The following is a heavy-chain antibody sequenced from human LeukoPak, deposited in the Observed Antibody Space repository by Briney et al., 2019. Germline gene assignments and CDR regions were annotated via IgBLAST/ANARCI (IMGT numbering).Heavy chain of an antibody. D-gene: IGHD4-11*01. CDR2: ISSSSSYI. CDR1: GFTFSSYS. CDR3: AGATVSAGNAFDI. J-gene: IGHJ3*02. Sequence: GGSLRLSCAASGFTFSSYSMNWVRQAPGKGLEWVSSISSSSSYIYYADSVKGRFTISRDNAKNSLYLQMNSLRAEDTAVYYCAGATVSAGNAFDIWGQGTMVTVSS. V-gene: IGHV3-21*01.